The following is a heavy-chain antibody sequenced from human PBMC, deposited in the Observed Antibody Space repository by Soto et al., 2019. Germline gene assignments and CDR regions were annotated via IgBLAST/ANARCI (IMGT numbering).Heavy chain of an antibody. CDR3: AKDSTVTIF. V-gene: IGHV3-30*18. Sequence: PGGSLRLSCAASGFTFSSYGMHWVRQAPGKGLEWVAVISYDGSNKYYADSVKGRFTISRDNSKNTLYLQMNSLRAEDTAVYYCAKDSTVTIFWGQGTLVTVSS. J-gene: IGHJ4*02. CDR2: ISYDGSNK. D-gene: IGHD4-4*01. CDR1: GFTFSSYG.